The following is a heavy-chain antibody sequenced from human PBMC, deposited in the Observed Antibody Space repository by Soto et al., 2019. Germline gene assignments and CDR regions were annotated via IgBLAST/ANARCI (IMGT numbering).Heavy chain of an antibody. D-gene: IGHD3-22*01. V-gene: IGHV1-46*01. CDR3: ARSRVTYYYDSSGYFDY. CDR1: GYTFTSYY. J-gene: IGHJ4*02. Sequence: ASVKVSCKASGYTFTSYYMHWVRQAPGQGLEWMGIINPSGGSTSYAQKFQGRVTMTRDTSTSTVYMELSSLRSEDTAVYYCARSRVTYYYDSSGYFDYWGQGTLVTVSS. CDR2: INPSGGST.